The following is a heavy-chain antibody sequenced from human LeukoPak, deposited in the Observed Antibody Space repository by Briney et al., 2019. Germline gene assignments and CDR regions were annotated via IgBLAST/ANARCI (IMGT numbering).Heavy chain of an antibody. V-gene: IGHV4-34*01. Sequence: PSETLSLTCAVYGGSFSGYYWSWIRQPPGKGLEWIGEINHSGSTNYNPSLTSRVTISVDTSRNQFSLKLSSVTAADTAVYYCARRLLLGAPTGPFDYWGQGTLVTVSS. CDR2: INHSGST. J-gene: IGHJ4*02. CDR1: GGSFSGYY. CDR3: ARRLLLGAPTGPFDY. D-gene: IGHD1-26*01.